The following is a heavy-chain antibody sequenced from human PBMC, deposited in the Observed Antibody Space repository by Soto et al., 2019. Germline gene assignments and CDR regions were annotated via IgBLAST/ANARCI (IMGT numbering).Heavy chain of an antibody. J-gene: IGHJ6*02. CDR1: GGSISSGCYY. CDR2: IYYSGST. CDR3: ARVPSYYYYYGMDV. V-gene: IGHV4-31*03. Sequence: SETMSLTCTVSGGSISSGCYYWRWIRQHPGKGLEWIGYIYYSGSTYYNPSLKSRVTISVDTSKNQFSLKLSSVTAADTAVYYCARVPSYYYYYGMDVWGQGTTVTVSS.